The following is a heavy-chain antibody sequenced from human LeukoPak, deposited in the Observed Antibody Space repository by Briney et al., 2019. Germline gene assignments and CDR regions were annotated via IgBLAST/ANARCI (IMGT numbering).Heavy chain of an antibody. V-gene: IGHV4-39*07. CDR2: IYYSGST. Sequence: PSETLSLTCTVSGGSISSSSYYWGWIRQLPGKGLEWIGSIYYSGSTYYNPSLKSRVTISVDKSKNQFSLKLSSVTAADTAVYYCARIYCSGGSCYSGSPLYYYYYMDVWGKGTTVTVSS. D-gene: IGHD2-15*01. CDR3: ARIYCSGGSCYSGSPLYYYYYMDV. J-gene: IGHJ6*03. CDR1: GGSISSSSYY.